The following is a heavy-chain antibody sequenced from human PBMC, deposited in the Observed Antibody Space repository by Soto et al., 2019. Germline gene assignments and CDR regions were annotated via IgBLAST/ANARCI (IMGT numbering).Heavy chain of an antibody. Sequence: GGSLRLSCAASGFTFNNAWMNWVRQAPGKGLQWVGRIKGETDGGTTDYAAPVKGRFTISRDDSKNTLYLQMNSLKTEDTAVYYCTTGSGNFYARYDFWGQGTLVTVSS. D-gene: IGHD1-26*01. CDR2: IKGETDGGTT. V-gene: IGHV3-15*07. CDR3: TTGSGNFYARYDF. J-gene: IGHJ4*02. CDR1: GFTFNNAW.